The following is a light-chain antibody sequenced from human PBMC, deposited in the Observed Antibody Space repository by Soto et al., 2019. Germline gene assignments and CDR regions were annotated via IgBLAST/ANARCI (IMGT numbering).Light chain of an antibody. CDR3: QHYNSYSEA. CDR1: QGISSW. CDR2: DAS. Sequence: DIQMTQSPSSLSASIGDRVTITCRASQGISSWLAWYQQKPGKAPKVLIYDASTLKSGVPSRFSGSGSGTEFTLTISSLQPDDFATYYCQHYNSYSEAFGQGTKVDIK. V-gene: IGKV1-5*01. J-gene: IGKJ1*01.